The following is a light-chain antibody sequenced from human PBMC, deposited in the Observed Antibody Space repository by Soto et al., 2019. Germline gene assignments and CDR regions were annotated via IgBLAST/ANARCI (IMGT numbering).Light chain of an antibody. V-gene: IGLV2-8*01. CDR3: GSFAGSRNMV. J-gene: IGLJ2*01. CDR1: SSDVGGYDL. Sequence: QSALTQPPSASGSPGQSVTISCTGTSSDVGGYDLVSWYQQHPDKAPKLVIYEVTKRPSGVPDRFSGSRSGNTASLTVSGLQAEDEADYYCGSFAGSRNMVFGGGTQLTVL. CDR2: EVT.